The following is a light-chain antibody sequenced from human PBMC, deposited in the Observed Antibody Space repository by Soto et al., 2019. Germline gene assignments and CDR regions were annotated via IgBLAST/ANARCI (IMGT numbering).Light chain of an antibody. CDR2: GAS. CDR1: QSVSSSY. J-gene: IGKJ4*01. V-gene: IGKV3-20*01. CDR3: QQYNEWPLT. Sequence: ESVLTQSPGTLSLSPGERATLSCRASQSVSSSYLAWYQQKPGQAPRLLIYGASTRASGIPDRFSGSGSGTDFTLTISRLEPEDSAVYYCQQYNEWPLTFGGGTKVDIK.